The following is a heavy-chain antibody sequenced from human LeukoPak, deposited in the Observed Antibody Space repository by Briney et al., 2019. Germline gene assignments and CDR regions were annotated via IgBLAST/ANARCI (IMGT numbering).Heavy chain of an antibody. J-gene: IGHJ4*02. CDR1: GGSISSYY. D-gene: IGHD6-19*01. Sequence: PSETLSLTCTVSGGSISSYYWGWIRQPPGKGLEWVGYIYYSGSTTYNPSLKSRVTISVDTSKNQFSLKLSSVTAADTAGYYCARCMHSSGWWVDYWGQGTLVTVSS. V-gene: IGHV4-59*01. CDR2: IYYSGST. CDR3: ARCMHSSGWWVDY.